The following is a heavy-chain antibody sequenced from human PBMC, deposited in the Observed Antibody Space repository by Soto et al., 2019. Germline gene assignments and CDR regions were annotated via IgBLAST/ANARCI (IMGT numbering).Heavy chain of an antibody. J-gene: IGHJ4*02. CDR3: ARADPGYSSGWYYFDY. CDR2: INPNSGGT. Sequence: ASVKVSCKASGYTFTGYYMHWVRQAPGQGLEWMGWINPNSGGTNYAQKFQGWVTMTRGTSISTAYMELSRLRSDDTAVYYCARADPGYSSGWYYFDYWGQGTLVTVSS. D-gene: IGHD6-19*01. CDR1: GYTFTGYY. V-gene: IGHV1-2*04.